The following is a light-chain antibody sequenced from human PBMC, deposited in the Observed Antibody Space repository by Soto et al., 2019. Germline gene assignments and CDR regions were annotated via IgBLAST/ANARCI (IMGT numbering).Light chain of an antibody. CDR1: SSDIGAFDY. V-gene: IGLV2-14*01. Sequence: QSVLTQPASVSGSPRQSITISCTGTSSDIGAFDYVSWYQQHPGKAPRLLIYEVFNRPSGVSDRFSGSKSGITASLTISGLQAEDEADYYCSSYTSDRARVFGTGTKVTV. CDR3: SSYTSDRARV. CDR2: EVF. J-gene: IGLJ1*01.